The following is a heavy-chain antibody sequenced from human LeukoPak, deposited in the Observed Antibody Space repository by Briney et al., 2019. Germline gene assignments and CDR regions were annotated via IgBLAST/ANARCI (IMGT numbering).Heavy chain of an antibody. V-gene: IGHV4-38-2*01. CDR1: GYSISNGYY. D-gene: IGHD3-3*01. CDR2: ISYSGST. J-gene: IGHJ1*01. CDR3: ATDSNRGILEWFQY. Sequence: PSETLSLTCAVSGYSISNGYYWGWIRQPPGKGLEWIGSISYSGSTYYNSSLKSRVTISVDTSKNHFSLKLSSVTAADTAVYYCATDSNRGILEWFQYWGQGSLVTVSS.